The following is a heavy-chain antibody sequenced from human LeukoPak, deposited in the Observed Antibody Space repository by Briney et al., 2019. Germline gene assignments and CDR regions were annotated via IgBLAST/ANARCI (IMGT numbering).Heavy chain of an antibody. V-gene: IGHV3-73*01. CDR1: GFTFSGSA. D-gene: IGHD5-12*01. CDR2: IRSKANSYAT. Sequence: TGGSLRLSCAASGFTFSGSAMHWVRQASGKGLEWVGRIRSKANSYATAYAASVKGRFIISRDDSKNTAYLQMNSLKTEDTAVYYCTRVLLGDYYYYYYYMDVWGKGTTVTVSS. J-gene: IGHJ6*03. CDR3: TRVLLGDYYYYYYYMDV.